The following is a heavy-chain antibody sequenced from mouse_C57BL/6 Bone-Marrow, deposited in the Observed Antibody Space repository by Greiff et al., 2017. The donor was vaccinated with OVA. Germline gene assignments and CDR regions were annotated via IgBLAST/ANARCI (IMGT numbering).Heavy chain of an antibody. V-gene: IGHV1-53*01. Sequence: QVQLQQPGTELVKPGASVKLSCKASGFTFTSYWMHWVQQRPGQGLEWIGNINPSNGGTNYNEKFKSKATLTVDKSSSTAYMQLSSLTSEDSAVYDGAGGEDGSSCYWYFDVWGTGTTVTVSS. CDR3: AGGEDGSSCYWYFDV. J-gene: IGHJ1*03. CDR2: INPSNGGT. D-gene: IGHD1-1*01. CDR1: GFTFTSYW.